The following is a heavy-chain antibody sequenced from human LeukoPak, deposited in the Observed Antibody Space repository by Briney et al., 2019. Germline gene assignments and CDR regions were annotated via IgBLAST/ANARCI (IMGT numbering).Heavy chain of an antibody. CDR2: MNPNSGNT. CDR3: ATLSATVVTPEVFGH. J-gene: IGHJ4*02. V-gene: IGHV1-8*01. Sequence: ASVTVSCKASGYTFTSYDINWVRQATGQGLEWMGWMNPNSGNTGYAQKFQGRVTMTEDTSTDTAYMELSSLRSEDTAVYYCATLSATVVTPEVFGHWGQGTLVTVSS. CDR1: GYTFTSYD. D-gene: IGHD4-17*01.